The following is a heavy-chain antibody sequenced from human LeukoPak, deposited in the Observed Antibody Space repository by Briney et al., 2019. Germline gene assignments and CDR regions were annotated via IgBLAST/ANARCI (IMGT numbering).Heavy chain of an antibody. J-gene: IGHJ5*02. D-gene: IGHD1-26*01. CDR2: INPTGGST. Sequence: ASVKVSCKASGGTFSSYAISWVRQAPGQGLEWMGLINPTGGSTGYAQKFQGRVTMTRDMSTSTDYMELSSMRSEDTAIYCCARDNSVGANAWWFDPWGQGTLVTVSS. CDR3: ARDNSVGANAWWFDP. V-gene: IGHV1-46*01. CDR1: GGTFSSYA.